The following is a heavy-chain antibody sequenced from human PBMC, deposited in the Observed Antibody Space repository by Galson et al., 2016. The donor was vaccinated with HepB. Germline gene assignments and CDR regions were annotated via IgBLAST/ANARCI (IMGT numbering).Heavy chain of an antibody. CDR1: GYTLTNYY. Sequence: SVKVSCKASGYTLTNYYIHWVRQSPGQGLEWMGLINPSGGSTICAQKFQGRVTMTRDTSTSTVYMELSSLRSEDTAVYYCARDKRLWLLWGQGTLVTVSS. CDR3: ARDKRLWLL. V-gene: IGHV1-46*01. D-gene: IGHD5-18*01. CDR2: INPSGGST. J-gene: IGHJ4*02.